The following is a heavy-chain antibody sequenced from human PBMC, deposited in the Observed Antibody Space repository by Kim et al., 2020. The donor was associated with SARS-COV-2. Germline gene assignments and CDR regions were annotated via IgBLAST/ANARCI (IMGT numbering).Heavy chain of an antibody. CDR1: GGSFSGYY. J-gene: IGHJ4*02. Sequence: SETLSLTCAVYGGSFSGYYWTWIRQPPGKGLQWIGEINHSGSTNYNPSLKSRVTISVDTSKNQFSLKLTSVTAADTAVYYCARDLANYSSSSGWGQGTLVTVSS. CDR2: INHSGST. V-gene: IGHV4-34*01. CDR3: ARDLANYSSSSG. D-gene: IGHD6-6*01.